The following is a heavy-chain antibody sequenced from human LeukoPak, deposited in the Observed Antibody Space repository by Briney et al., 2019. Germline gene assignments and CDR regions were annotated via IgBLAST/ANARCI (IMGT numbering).Heavy chain of an antibody. Sequence: SETLSLTCTVSGGSLSSYYWSWIRQPPGEGLEWIGYIYYSGSTTYNPSLRSRVTISVDTSKNQFSLKLRSVTAADTAVYYCARVFYYGSGTFDLWGRGTLVTVSS. V-gene: IGHV4-59*01. CDR2: IYYSGST. CDR1: GGSLSSYY. CDR3: ARVFYYGSGTFDL. D-gene: IGHD3-10*01. J-gene: IGHJ2*01.